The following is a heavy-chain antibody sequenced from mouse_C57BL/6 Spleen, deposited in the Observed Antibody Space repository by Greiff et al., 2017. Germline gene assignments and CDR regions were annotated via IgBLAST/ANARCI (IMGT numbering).Heavy chain of an antibody. CDR2: INPSNGGT. Sequence: QVQLQQPGTELVKPGASVTLSCHASGYTFTSYWMHWVKQRPGHGLEWIGNINPSNGGTNYNEKCKIKATLTVDKSSSTAYMQHSSLTSEDSAVYYCARPTVVEGPFCDYWGQGTTLTVSS. V-gene: IGHV1-53*01. CDR1: GYTFTSYW. D-gene: IGHD1-1*01. J-gene: IGHJ2*01. CDR3: ARPTVVEGPFCDY.